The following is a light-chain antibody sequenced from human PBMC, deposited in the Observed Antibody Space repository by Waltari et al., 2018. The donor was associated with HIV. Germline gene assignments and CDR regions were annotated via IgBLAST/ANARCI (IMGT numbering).Light chain of an antibody. CDR1: NSDTAGLNS. V-gene: IGLV2-14*01. J-gene: IGLJ1*01. CDR3: KSSTTRSTPCV. Sequence: QSALTQPASVSGSPGPSLTISCTVTNSDTAGLNSVAWYQQHPGKAPKLIIYDVSNRPAGVSDRFSGSKSGNTASLTISGLQAEDEADYYCKSSTTRSTPCVFGSGTKVTVL. CDR2: DVS.